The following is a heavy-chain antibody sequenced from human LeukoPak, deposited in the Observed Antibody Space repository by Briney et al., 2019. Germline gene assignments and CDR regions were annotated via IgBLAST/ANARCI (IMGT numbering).Heavy chain of an antibody. CDR1: GYTFTSYY. V-gene: IGHV1-69*13. CDR3: ARESRGYSYGH. D-gene: IGHD5-18*01. J-gene: IGHJ4*02. Sequence: SVKVSCKASGYTFTSYYMHWVRQAPGQGLEWMGGIIPIFGTANYAQKFQGRVTITADESTSTAYMELSSLRSEDTAVYYCARESRGYSYGHWGQGTLVTVSS. CDR2: IIPIFGTA.